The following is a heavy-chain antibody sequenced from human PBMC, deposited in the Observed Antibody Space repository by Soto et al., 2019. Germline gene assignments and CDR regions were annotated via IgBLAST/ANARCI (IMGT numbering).Heavy chain of an antibody. CDR3: TRSQDGARLFDP. CDR1: GFTFSNAW. CDR2: IKSKTDGGTT. D-gene: IGHD1-26*01. Sequence: GGSLRLSCAASGFTFSNAWMNWVRQAPGKGLEWVGRIKSKTDGGTTDYAAPVKGRFTISRDDSKNTLYLQMNSLKTEDTAVYYCTRSQDGARLFDPWGQGTLVTVSS. J-gene: IGHJ5*02. V-gene: IGHV3-15*07.